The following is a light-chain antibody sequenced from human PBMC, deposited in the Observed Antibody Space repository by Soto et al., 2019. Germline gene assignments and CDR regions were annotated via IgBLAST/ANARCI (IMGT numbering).Light chain of an antibody. CDR2: EVS. J-gene: IGLJ1*01. CDR1: SSDVGGYNY. V-gene: IGLV2-14*01. Sequence: QSALTQPASVSGSPGQSITISCTGTSSDVGGYNYVSWYQQQAGKAPKLIIHEVSNRPSGVSNRFSGSKSGNTASLTISWHQAEDEADYYCDSYTRSRAYVFGIGTKLTVL. CDR3: DSYTRSRAYV.